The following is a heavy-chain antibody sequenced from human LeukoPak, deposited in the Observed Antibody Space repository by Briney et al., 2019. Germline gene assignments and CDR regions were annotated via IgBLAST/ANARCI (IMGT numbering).Heavy chain of an antibody. Sequence: ETLSLTCAVYGGSFSGYYWSWVRQAPGKGLEWVSVIYSGGSTYYADSVKGRFTISRDNSKNTLYLQMNSLRAEDTAVYYCARDPSSYSSSEDYWGQGTLVTVSS. CDR1: GGSFSGYY. CDR3: ARDPSSYSSSEDY. CDR2: IYSGGST. D-gene: IGHD6-13*01. V-gene: IGHV3-53*01. J-gene: IGHJ4*02.